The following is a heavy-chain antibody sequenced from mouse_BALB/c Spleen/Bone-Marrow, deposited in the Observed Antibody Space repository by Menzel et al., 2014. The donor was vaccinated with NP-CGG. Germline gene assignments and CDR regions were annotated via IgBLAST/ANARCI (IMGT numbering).Heavy chain of an antibody. CDR2: ISYSGST. CDR1: GYSITSDYA. V-gene: IGHV3-2*02. D-gene: IGHD1-1*01. J-gene: IGHJ1*01. Sequence: DVKLVESGPGLVKPSQSLSLTCTVTGYSITSDYAWNWIRQFPGNKLEWMGYISYSGSTSYNPSLKSRISITRDTSKNQFFLQLNSVTTEDTATYYCARTTVASRYFDVWGAGTTVTVSS. CDR3: ARTTVASRYFDV.